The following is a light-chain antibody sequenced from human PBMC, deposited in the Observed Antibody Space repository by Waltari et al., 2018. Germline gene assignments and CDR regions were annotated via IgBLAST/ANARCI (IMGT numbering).Light chain of an antibody. CDR2: EVN. V-gene: IGLV2-18*02. J-gene: IGLJ1*01. CDR1: SRDIGTYNR. Sequence: QSALTQPPSVSGSPGQSVTISCTGTSRDIGTYNRVSWYQQPPGTAPKLMIFEVNNRPSGVPDRFSGSKSGNTASLTISGLQAEDEATYYCSSYTSSSTFVFGTGTKVTVL. CDR3: SSYTSSSTFV.